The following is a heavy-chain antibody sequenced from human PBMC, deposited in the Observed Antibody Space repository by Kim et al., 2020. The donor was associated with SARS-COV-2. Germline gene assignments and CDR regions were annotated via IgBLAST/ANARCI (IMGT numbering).Heavy chain of an antibody. V-gene: IGHV3-21*01. D-gene: IGHD2-15*01. Sequence: GGSLRLSCAASGFTFSNYSMNWVRQAPGKGLEWVSSISSSSSYIYYADSVKGRVTISRDNAQNSLYLQMNSLRAEDTDVYYCARDRRCSGGSCYLGPDYYYDGMDVCGQGTTVTVPS. CDR2: ISSSSSYI. J-gene: IGHJ6*02. CDR3: ARDRRCSGGSCYLGPDYYYDGMDV. CDR1: GFTFSNYS.